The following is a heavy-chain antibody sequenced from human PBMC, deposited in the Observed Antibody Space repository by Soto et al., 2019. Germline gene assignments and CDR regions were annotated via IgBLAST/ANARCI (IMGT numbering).Heavy chain of an antibody. CDR2: ISWDSGSV. CDR1: GFTFDDYA. CDR3: AKDKKAGGSWYYFDY. Sequence: GGSLRLSCAASGFTFDDYAMHWVRQAPGKGLEWVSGISWDSGSVGYADSVRGRFTISRDNTKNSLYLQMNNLRPEDTAFYYCAKDKKAGGSWYYFDYWGQGTLVTVSS. V-gene: IGHV3-9*01. D-gene: IGHD2-15*01. J-gene: IGHJ4*02.